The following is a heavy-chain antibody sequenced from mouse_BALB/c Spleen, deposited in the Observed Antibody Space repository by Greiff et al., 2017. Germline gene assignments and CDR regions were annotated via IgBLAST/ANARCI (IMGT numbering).Heavy chain of an antibody. J-gene: IGHJ4*01. CDR3: ARRGRTFYAMDY. D-gene: IGHD3-3*01. Sequence: DVKLVESGGGLVKLGGSLKLSCAASGFTFSSYYMSWVRQTPEKRLELVAAINSNGGSTYYPDTVKGRFTISRDNAKNTLYLQMSSLKSEDTALYYCARRGRTFYAMDYWGQGTSVTVSS. V-gene: IGHV5-6-2*01. CDR1: GFTFSSYY. CDR2: INSNGGST.